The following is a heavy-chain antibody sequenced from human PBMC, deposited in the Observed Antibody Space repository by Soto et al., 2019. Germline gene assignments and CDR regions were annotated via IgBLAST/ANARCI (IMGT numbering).Heavy chain of an antibody. V-gene: IGHV1-8*01. J-gene: IGHJ5*01. CDR2: MNTQFDNT. CDR3: ARVDQYSGFDS. CDR1: GYSFTSYD. Sequence: QVQLVQSGAEVKKPGASVKVSCKTSGYSFTSYDVNWVRPVPGQGIDGLGWMNTQFDNTGYAQNCQGRVIMSRDTSRGPASMALNTLMSDDTAVYYCARVDQYSGFDSWGQGTLVTVSS. D-gene: IGHD5-12*01.